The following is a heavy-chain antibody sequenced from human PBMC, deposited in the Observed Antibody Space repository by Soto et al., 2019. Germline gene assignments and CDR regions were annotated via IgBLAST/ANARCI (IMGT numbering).Heavy chain of an antibody. CDR2: ISPYDGDT. D-gene: IGHD1-26*01. J-gene: IGHJ5*02. Sequence: QVQLVQSGVEVKKPGASVKVSCKASGYTFTTYGISWVRQAPGQGLEWMGWISPYDGDTNYADTLQGRLTLTTDTSTTTAYMELRSLRSDDTAMYYCARDHGGSYQADSFDPWGQGTLVIVSS. CDR1: GYTFTTYG. V-gene: IGHV1-18*01. CDR3: ARDHGGSYQADSFDP.